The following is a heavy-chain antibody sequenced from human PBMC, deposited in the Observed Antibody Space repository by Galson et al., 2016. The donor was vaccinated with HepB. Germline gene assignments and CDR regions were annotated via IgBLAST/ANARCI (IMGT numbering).Heavy chain of an antibody. J-gene: IGHJ5*02. CDR2: IYYTGST. CDR1: GGSMTPYY. Sequence: ETLSLTCTVSGGSMTPYYWSWIRQPPGKGLEWIGYIYYTGSTTYNPTLKSRVNISLDKSTSQFSLTVTSVTAADTAVYYCARGEDGGDYCFDPWGQGTLVTVSS. V-gene: IGHV4-59*01. CDR3: ARGEDGGDYCFDP. D-gene: IGHD2-21*02.